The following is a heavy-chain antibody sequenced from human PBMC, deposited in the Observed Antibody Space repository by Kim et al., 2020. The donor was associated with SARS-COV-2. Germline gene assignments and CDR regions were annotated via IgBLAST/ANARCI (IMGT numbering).Heavy chain of an antibody. CDR1: GYTLTELS. D-gene: IGHD6-13*01. CDR2: FDPEDGET. V-gene: IGHV1-24*01. Sequence: ASVKVSCKVSGYTLTELSMHWVRQAPGKGLDWMGGFDPEDGETIYAQKFQGRVTMTEDTSTDTAYMELSSLRSEDTAVYYCARQRYSSSWYVISGRSSSYWFDPWGQGTLVTVSS. J-gene: IGHJ5*02. CDR3: ARQRYSSSWYVISGRSSSYWFDP.